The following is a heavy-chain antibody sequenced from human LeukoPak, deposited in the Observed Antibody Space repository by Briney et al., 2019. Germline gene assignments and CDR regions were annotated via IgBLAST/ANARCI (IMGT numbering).Heavy chain of an antibody. D-gene: IGHD3-22*01. J-gene: IGHJ3*02. V-gene: IGHV1-18*01. Sequence: ASVKVSCKASGYTFTSYGISWVRQAPGQGLEWMGWISAYNGNTNYAQKLQGRVTMTTDTSTSTAYMELRSLRSDDTAVYYCARDQKVTMIVVVSPTIDHQNDAFDIWGQGTMVTVSS. CDR1: GYTFTSYG. CDR2: ISAYNGNT. CDR3: ARDQKVTMIVVVSPTIDHQNDAFDI.